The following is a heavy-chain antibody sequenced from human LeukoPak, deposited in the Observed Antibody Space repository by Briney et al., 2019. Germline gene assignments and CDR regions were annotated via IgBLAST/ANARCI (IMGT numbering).Heavy chain of an antibody. CDR3: ASLETDYYDSSGYYY. CDR1: GGTFSSYA. Sequence: SVKVSCKASGGTFSSYAISWVRQAPGQGLEWMGGIIPIVGTANYAQKFQGRVTITTDESASTAYMELSSLRSEDTAVYYCASLETDYYDSSGYYYWGQGTLVTVSS. D-gene: IGHD3-22*01. V-gene: IGHV1-69*05. CDR2: IIPIVGTA. J-gene: IGHJ4*02.